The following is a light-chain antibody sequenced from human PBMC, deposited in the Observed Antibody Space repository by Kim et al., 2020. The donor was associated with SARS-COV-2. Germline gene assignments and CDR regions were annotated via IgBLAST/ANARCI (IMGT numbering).Light chain of an antibody. J-gene: IGLJ3*02. Sequence: GPSITNSCTGTSSDVGGYDYVSWYQQHPGKAPKVMIYDVDKRPSGVSNRFSGSKSGNTASLTISGLQAEDEADYFCSSYTISTTWVFGGGTQLTVL. CDR3: SSYTISTTWV. V-gene: IGLV2-14*04. CDR1: SSDVGGYDY. CDR2: DVD.